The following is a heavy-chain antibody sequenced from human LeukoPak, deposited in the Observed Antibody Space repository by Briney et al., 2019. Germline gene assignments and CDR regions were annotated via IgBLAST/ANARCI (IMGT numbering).Heavy chain of an antibody. V-gene: IGHV4-31*03. J-gene: IGHJ3*02. CDR3: ARDYGDYVGAFDI. D-gene: IGHD4-17*01. Sequence: SETLSLTYTVSGGSISSGGYYWSWIRQHPGKGLEWIGYIYYSGSTYYNPSLKSRVTISVDTSKNQFSLKLSSVTAADTAVYYCARDYGDYVGAFDIWGQGTMVTVSS. CDR1: GGSISSGGYY. CDR2: IYYSGST.